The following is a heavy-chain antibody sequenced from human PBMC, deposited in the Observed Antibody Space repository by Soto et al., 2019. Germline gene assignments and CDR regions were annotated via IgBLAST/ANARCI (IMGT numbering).Heavy chain of an antibody. CDR3: AKDGDSSVDY. CDR1: GFTFSSYG. J-gene: IGHJ4*02. CDR2: ISYDGSNK. D-gene: IGHD6-19*01. Sequence: QVQLVEAGGGVVQPGRSLRLSCAASGFTFSSYGMHWVRQAPGKGLEWVAVISYDGSNKYYADSVKGRFTISRDNAKNTLYQQMNSLKAEDTAVYYCAKDGDSSVDYWGQGTLVSVSS. V-gene: IGHV3-30*18.